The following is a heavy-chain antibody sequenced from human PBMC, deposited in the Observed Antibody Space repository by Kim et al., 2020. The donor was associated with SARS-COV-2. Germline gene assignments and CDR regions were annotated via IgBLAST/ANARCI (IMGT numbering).Heavy chain of an antibody. CDR3: SKGGEYYGSVDYGMYV. J-gene: IGHJ6*01. Sequence: GGSLRLSCAASGFTFRTYAMSCVRQAPGKGLEWVSAISGSGGNTYYADSVKGRFTISRDNSKNTLYLQMNSLRSEDTAVYYCSKGGEYYGSVDYGMYVWG. CDR1: GFTFRTYA. D-gene: IGHD3-10*01. V-gene: IGHV3-23*01. CDR2: ISGSGGNT.